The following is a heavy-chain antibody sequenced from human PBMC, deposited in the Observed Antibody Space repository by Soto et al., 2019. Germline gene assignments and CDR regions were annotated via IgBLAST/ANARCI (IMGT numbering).Heavy chain of an antibody. V-gene: IGHV4-34*01. CDR2: INHSGST. J-gene: IGHJ5*02. Sequence: SETLSLTCAVYGGSFSGYYWSWIRQPPGKGLEWIGEINHSGSTNYNPSLKSRVTISVDTSKNQFSLKLSSVTAADTAVYYCARDKQHVDTAMVTRWFDPWGQGTLVTVSS. D-gene: IGHD5-18*01. CDR3: ARDKQHVDTAMVTRWFDP. CDR1: GGSFSGYY.